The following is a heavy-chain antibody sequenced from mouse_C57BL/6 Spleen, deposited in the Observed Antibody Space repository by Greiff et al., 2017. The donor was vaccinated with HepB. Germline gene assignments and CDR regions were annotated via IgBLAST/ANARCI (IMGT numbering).Heavy chain of an antibody. D-gene: IGHD4-1*01. CDR2: IRSKSNNYAT. Sequence: EVQVVESGGGLVQPKGSLKLSCAASGFSFNTYAMNWVRQAPGKGVEWVARIRSKSNNYATYYADSVKDRFTISRDDSESMLYLQMNNLKTEDTGMYCCVRQRGWDVDWFAYWGQGTLVTVSA. CDR1: GFSFNTYA. CDR3: VRQRGWDVDWFAY. J-gene: IGHJ3*01. V-gene: IGHV10-1*01.